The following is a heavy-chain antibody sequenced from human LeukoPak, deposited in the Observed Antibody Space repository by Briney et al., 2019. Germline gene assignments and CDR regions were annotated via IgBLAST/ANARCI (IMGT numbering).Heavy chain of an antibody. V-gene: IGHV3-23*01. Sequence: PGGSLRLSCAASGFTFSSYAMSGVRGAPGKGREWVSAISGRGGSTYYRDSVKGPFTISRDNSKNTLYMQMNSLRAEDTAVYYCAKDRGYYDSSGYSDAFDIWGQGTMVTVSS. J-gene: IGHJ3*02. CDR1: GFTFSSYA. CDR3: AKDRGYYDSSGYSDAFDI. D-gene: IGHD3-22*01. CDR2: ISGRGGST.